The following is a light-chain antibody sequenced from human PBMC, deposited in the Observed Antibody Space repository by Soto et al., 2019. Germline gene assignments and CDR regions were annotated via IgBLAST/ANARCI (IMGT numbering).Light chain of an antibody. V-gene: IGKV3-11*01. CDR3: QQRSNWPWT. J-gene: IGKJ1*01. Sequence: EIVLTQSPATLSLSPGERATLSCRASQSVSSYLAWYQQQPGQAPRLLIYDASNRATGIPARFSGSGSGTDFTLTISSLEPEDFAVYYGQQRSNWPWTFGQGTKVEIK. CDR2: DAS. CDR1: QSVSSY.